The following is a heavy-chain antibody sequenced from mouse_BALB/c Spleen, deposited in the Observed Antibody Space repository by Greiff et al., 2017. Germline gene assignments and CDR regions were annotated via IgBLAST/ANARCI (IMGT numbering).Heavy chain of an antibody. CDR1: GFTFSSYA. J-gene: IGHJ4*01. CDR2: ISSGGSYT. D-gene: IGHD1-1*01. V-gene: IGHV5-9-4*01. Sequence: EVKLVESGGGLVKPGGSLKLSCAASGFTFSSYAMSWVRQSPEKRLEWVAEISSGGSYTYYPDTVTGRFTISRDNAKNTLYLEMSSLRSEDTAMYYCARGGLRGYAMDYWGQGTSVTVSS. CDR3: ARGGLRGYAMDY.